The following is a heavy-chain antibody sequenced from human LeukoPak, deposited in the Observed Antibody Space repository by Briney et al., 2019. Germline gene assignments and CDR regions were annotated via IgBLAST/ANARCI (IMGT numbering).Heavy chain of an antibody. CDR1: GDSISSGDYY. CDR3: AREGYSGSGGYNWFDP. Sequence: PSETLSLTCTVSGDSISSGDYYWSWIRQPPGTGLEWIGHIYYSGSTYYNPSLKSRVTISVDTSKNQFSLKLSSVTAADTAVYYCAREGYSGSGGYNWFDPWGQGTLVTVSS. D-gene: IGHD5-12*01. CDR2: IYYSGST. V-gene: IGHV4-30-4*01. J-gene: IGHJ5*02.